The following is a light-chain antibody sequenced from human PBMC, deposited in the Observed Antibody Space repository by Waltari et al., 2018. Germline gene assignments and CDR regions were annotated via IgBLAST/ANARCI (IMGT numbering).Light chain of an antibody. CDR2: NNI. CDR1: SSNTGAAHD. CDR3: QSYDSGLKAYV. Sequence: QSVLPQPPSASGAPSPRVTVPCPGSSSNTGAAHDVHWYQQLPGPAPKLIIYNNITRPSGSPDRFSGSKSGTSASLAITGLKADDEADYYCQSYDSGLKAYVFGTGTKVTVL. V-gene: IGLV1-40*01. J-gene: IGLJ1*01.